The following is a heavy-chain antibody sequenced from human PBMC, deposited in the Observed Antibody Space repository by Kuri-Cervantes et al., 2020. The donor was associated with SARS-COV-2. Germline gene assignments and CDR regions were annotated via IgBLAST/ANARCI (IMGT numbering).Heavy chain of an antibody. CDR3: AKGRIHHSDAFDI. J-gene: IGHJ3*02. D-gene: IGHD1-14*01. Sequence: GESLKISCAASGFTFSSFGMHWVRQTPGKGLDWVAFIRYDGNSKFYADSVKGRFTISRDNSKNTLYLQMNSLRAEDTAVYYCAKGRIHHSDAFDIWGQGTMVTVSS. CDR1: GFTFSSFG. CDR2: IRYDGNSK. V-gene: IGHV3-30*02.